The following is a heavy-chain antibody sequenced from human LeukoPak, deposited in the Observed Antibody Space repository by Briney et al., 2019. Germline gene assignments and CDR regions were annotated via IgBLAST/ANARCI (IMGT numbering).Heavy chain of an antibody. CDR3: AREDIVVVPAAIGLNYYYYGMDV. V-gene: IGHV1-2*02. CDR2: IYPNSGGT. D-gene: IGHD2-2*02. Sequence: GASVKVSCKTSGYTFTGYYMHWVRQAPGQGLEWMGWIYPNSGGTNYAQKFQGRVTMTRDTSISTAYMELSRLRSDDTAVYYCAREDIVVVPAAIGLNYYYYGMDVWGQGTTVTVSS. J-gene: IGHJ6*02. CDR1: GYTFTGYY.